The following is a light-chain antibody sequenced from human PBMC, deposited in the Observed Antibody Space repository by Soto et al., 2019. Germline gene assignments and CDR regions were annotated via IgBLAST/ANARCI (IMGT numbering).Light chain of an antibody. J-gene: IGLJ1*01. Sequence: SYELTQPPSVSVAPEKTATITCGGNNIGNKRVHWYRQKPGQAHVLVISYDSDRPSGIPERFSGSNSGNTATLTISRVEDGDEADYYCQVWDIMTDNYVFGPGTQLTVL. CDR1: NIGNKR. CDR2: YDS. CDR3: QVWDIMTDNYV. V-gene: IGLV3-21*04.